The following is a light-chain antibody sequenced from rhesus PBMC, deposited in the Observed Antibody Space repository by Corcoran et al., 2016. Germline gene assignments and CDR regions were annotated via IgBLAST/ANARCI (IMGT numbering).Light chain of an antibody. V-gene: IGLV2-13*03. J-gene: IGLJ1*01. CDR3: CSYRSGSTFI. Sequence: AAPTQSPSVSGSPGQSVTISCTGTSSDIGGYNRVSWYQQHPGKAPKLMIYDVSKRPSGVSDRFSGSKSGNTASLTISGLQAEDEADYYCCSYRSGSTFIFGAGTRLTVL. CDR2: DVS. CDR1: SSDIGGYNR.